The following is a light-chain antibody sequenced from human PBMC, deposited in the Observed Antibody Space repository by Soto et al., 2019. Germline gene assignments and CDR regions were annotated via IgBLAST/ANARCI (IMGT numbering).Light chain of an antibody. Sequence: QSALTQRPSASGSPGQSVTISCTGTSSDAGGYNYVSWYQQHPGKAPKLMIYEVSKRPSGVPDRFSGSKSGNTASLTVSGLQAEDEADYYCSSYAGSNNPVVFGGGTKLTVL. CDR2: EVS. CDR3: SSYAGSNNPVV. CDR1: SSDAGGYNY. J-gene: IGLJ2*01. V-gene: IGLV2-8*01.